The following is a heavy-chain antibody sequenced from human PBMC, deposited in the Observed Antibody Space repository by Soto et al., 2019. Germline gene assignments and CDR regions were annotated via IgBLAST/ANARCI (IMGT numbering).Heavy chain of an antibody. V-gene: IGHV1-69*13. J-gene: IGHJ6*02. D-gene: IGHD2-2*01. CDR2: IIPIFGTA. CDR3: ARVPFLSQLLRPYSYGMNV. CDR1: GGTFSSYA. Sequence: SVKVSCKASGGTFSSYAISWVRQAPGQGLEWMGGIIPIFGTANYAQKFQGRVTITADESTSTAYMELSSLRSEDTAVYYCARVPFLSQLLRPYSYGMNVWGQGTTAT.